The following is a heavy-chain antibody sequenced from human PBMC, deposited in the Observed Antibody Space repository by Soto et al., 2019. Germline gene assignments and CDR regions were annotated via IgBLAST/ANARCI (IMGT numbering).Heavy chain of an antibody. CDR3: ARGKLSDYVWGSYRYHFDY. D-gene: IGHD3-16*02. Sequence: GGSLRLSCAASGFTFTRYSMNWVRQAPGKGLEWVSSISSTTNYIYYGDSMKGRFTISRDNAKNSLYLEMNSLRAEDTAVYYCARGKLSDYVWGSYRYHFDYWGQGTVVTVSS. J-gene: IGHJ4*02. CDR2: ISSTTNYI. V-gene: IGHV3-21*06. CDR1: GFTFTRYS.